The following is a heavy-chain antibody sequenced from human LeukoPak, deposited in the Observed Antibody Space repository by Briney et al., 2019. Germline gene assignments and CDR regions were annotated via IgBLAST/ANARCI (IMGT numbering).Heavy chain of an antibody. CDR1: GGSISSYY. D-gene: IGHD3-10*01. CDR3: ARHPGALRAFDI. V-gene: IGHV4-59*08. CDR2: IYYSGCT. J-gene: IGHJ3*02. Sequence: SQSLSLTCSVSGGSISSYYWSWIRRPPGKGLEWIAYIYYSGCTNYNPSLKSRVTISVDTSKNQFSLTLSSVIAADTAVYYCARHPGALRAFDIWGQGTMVTVSS.